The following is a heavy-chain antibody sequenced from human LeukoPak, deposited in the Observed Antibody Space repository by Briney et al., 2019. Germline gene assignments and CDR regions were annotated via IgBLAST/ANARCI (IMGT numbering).Heavy chain of an antibody. J-gene: IGHJ4*02. D-gene: IGHD6-19*01. CDR3: ASTRSTSDWYTRGFEY. CDR2: ISSSSSYI. V-gene: IGHV3-21*04. CDR1: GFTFSSYS. Sequence: GGSLRLSCAASGFTFSSYSMNWVRQAPGKGLEWVSSISSSSSYIYYADSVKGRFTISRDNAKNSLYLQMNSLRAEDTAVYYSASTRSTSDWYTRGFEYWGQGTLVTVSS.